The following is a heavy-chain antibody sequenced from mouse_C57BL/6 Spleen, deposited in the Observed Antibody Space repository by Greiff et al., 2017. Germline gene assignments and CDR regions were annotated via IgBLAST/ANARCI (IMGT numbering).Heavy chain of an antibody. CDR3: ARRGRGGYCDY. CDR2: IRNKANGYTT. CDR1: GFTFTDYY. J-gene: IGHJ2*01. Sequence: EVQRVESGGGLVQPGGSLSLSCAASGFTFTDYYMSWVRQPPGKALEWLGFIRNKANGYTTEYSASVKGRFTISRDNSQSILYLQMNALRAEDSATYYCARRGRGGYCDYWGQGTTLTVSS. D-gene: IGHD3-3*01. V-gene: IGHV7-3*01.